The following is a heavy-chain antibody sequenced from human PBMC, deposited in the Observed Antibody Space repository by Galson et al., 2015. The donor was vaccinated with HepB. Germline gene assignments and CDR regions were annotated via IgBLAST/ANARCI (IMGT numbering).Heavy chain of an antibody. J-gene: IGHJ4*02. V-gene: IGHV3-74*01. CDR1: GFTFSSYW. CDR3: ARAKGGSRVTAKDY. D-gene: IGHD2-21*02. CDR2: INSDGSST. Sequence: SLRLSCAASGFTFSSYWMHWVRQAPGKGLVWVSRINSDGSSTSYADSVKGRFTISRDNAKNTLYLQMNSLRAEDTAVYYCARAKGGSRVTAKDYWGQGTLVTVSS.